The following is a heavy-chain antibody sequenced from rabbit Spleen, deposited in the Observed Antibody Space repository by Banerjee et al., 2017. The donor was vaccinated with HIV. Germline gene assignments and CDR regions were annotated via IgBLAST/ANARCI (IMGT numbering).Heavy chain of an antibody. J-gene: IGHJ6*01. D-gene: IGHD1-1*01. Sequence: QEQLEESGGDLVKPEGSLTLTCTASGFSFCSSYWICWVRQAPGKGLEWIACIYAGSSGSTYYASWAKGRFTISKTSSTTVTLQMTSLTAADMATYFCARDTSSSFSSYGMDLWGQGTLVTVS. CDR1: GFSFCSSYW. V-gene: IGHV1S45*01. CDR3: ARDTSSSFSSYGMDL. CDR2: IYAGSSGST.